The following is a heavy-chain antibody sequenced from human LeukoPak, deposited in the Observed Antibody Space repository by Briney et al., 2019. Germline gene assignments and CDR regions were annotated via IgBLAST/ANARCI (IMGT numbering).Heavy chain of an antibody. CDR3: AKDGVATITFDY. CDR1: GFTFSNYA. J-gene: IGHJ4*02. Sequence: AGGSLRLSCAASGFTFSNYAMSWVRQAPGKGLEWVSVISGSGGATYYADSVKGRFTISRDNSKNTLYLQMNSLRAEDTAVYHCAKDGVATITFDYWGQGTLVTVSS. D-gene: IGHD5-12*01. V-gene: IGHV3-23*01. CDR2: ISGSGGAT.